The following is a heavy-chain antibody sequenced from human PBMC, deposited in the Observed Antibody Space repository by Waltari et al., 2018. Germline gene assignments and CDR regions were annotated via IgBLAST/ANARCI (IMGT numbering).Heavy chain of an antibody. D-gene: IGHD5-18*01. CDR3: ARVGYLNWFDP. CDR2: IYYSGST. V-gene: IGHV4-59*01. J-gene: IGHJ5*02. CDR1: GGSISSSY. Sequence: QVQLQESGPGLVKPSETLSLTCTVSGGSISSSYCSWIRQPPGKGLEWIGYIYYSGSTNYNPSLKSRVTISVDTSKNQFSLKLSSVTAADTAVYYCARVGYLNWFDPWGQGTLVTVSS.